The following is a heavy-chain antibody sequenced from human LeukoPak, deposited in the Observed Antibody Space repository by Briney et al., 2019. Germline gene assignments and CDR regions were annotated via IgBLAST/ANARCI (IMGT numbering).Heavy chain of an antibody. Sequence: PGGSPRLSCAASGFTFSSYAMSWVRQAPGKGLEWVSAISGSGGSTYYADSVKGRFTISRDNSKNTLYLQMNSLRAEDTAVYYCVSPLSIVATITDYWGQGTLVTVSS. J-gene: IGHJ4*02. CDR3: VSPLSIVATITDY. CDR1: GFTFSSYA. D-gene: IGHD5-12*01. CDR2: ISGSGGST. V-gene: IGHV3-23*01.